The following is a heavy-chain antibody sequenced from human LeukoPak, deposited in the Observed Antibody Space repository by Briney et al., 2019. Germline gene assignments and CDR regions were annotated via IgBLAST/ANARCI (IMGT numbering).Heavy chain of an antibody. CDR3: AKEGPKGPFDY. J-gene: IGHJ4*02. Sequence: PGGCLRLSCGASVFTFSSYARSGVREAPGKGRECGLAISGSGGSTYCADSVKGRFTISRDNSKNTMYLQMNSLRAEDTAVYSCAKEGPKGPFDYGDQRTLVVVSS. V-gene: IGHV3-23*01. CDR1: VFTFSSYA. CDR2: ISGSGGST.